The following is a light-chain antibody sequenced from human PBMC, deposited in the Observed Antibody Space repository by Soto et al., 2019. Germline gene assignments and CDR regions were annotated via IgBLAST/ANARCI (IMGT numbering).Light chain of an antibody. J-gene: IGKJ1*01. CDR2: DST. V-gene: IGKV3-11*01. CDR3: QQRTVWPAMT. Sequence: CRASQSIHTSLAWYQQKSGKPPRLVIYDSTLRANGVPDRFGGSSSGTELTLTILSFGHEGCAVYYSQQRTVWPAMTVGQGTKVDIK. CDR1: QSIHTS.